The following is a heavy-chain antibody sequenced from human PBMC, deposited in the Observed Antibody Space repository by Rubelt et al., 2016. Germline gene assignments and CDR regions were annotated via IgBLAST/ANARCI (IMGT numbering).Heavy chain of an antibody. Sequence: QVQLVQSGAEVKKPGSSVKVSCKASGGTFSSYAISWVRQAPGKGLEWMGRSIPHLGIANYAQQFQGRGTITADESTSTAYMELSSLRSEDTAVYYCARDGYNDIWGFFDYWGQGTLVTVSS. CDR1: GGTFSSYA. V-gene: IGHV1-69*04. J-gene: IGHJ4*02. CDR2: SIPHLGIA. CDR3: ARDGYNDIWGFFDY. D-gene: IGHD5-24*01.